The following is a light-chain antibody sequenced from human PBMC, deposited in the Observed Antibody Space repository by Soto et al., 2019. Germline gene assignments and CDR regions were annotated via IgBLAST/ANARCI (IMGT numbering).Light chain of an antibody. Sequence: DIEMTQSPSTLSASVGDRVTVTCRASQSIGNLLAWYQQKPGKAPNLLISDASNLESGVPSRFSGSGSETEFTLTITSLQPEDFATYYCQQYKNYSPSTFGQGIKVDIK. V-gene: IGKV1-5*01. CDR3: QQYKNYSPST. CDR2: DAS. J-gene: IGKJ2*01. CDR1: QSIGNL.